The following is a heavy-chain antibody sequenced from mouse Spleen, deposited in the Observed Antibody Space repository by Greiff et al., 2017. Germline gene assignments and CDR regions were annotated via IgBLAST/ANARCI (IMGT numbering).Heavy chain of an antibody. CDR3: AREYPYYYAMDY. CDR2: INPSNGGT. J-gene: IGHJ4*01. V-gene: IGHV1-53*01. CDR1: GYTFTSYY. Sequence: QVQLQQPGAELVKPGASVKLSCKASGYTFTSYYMYWVKQRPGQGLEWIGGINPSNGGTNFNEKFKDKATLTADKSSSTAYMQLSSLTYEDSAVYYCAREYPYYYAMDYWGQGTSVTVSS. D-gene: IGHD5-1*01.